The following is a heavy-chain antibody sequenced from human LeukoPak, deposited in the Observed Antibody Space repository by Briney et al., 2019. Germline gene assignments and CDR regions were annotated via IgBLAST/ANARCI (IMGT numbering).Heavy chain of an antibody. V-gene: IGHV3-21*01. J-gene: IGHJ4*02. CDR2: ISYTSSFK. Sequence: PGGSLRLSCAASAFNFRTYSMGWVRQAPGKGLEWVSSISYTSSFKYYADSVKGRFTISRDNAKNSLYLQMNSLRAEDTAVYYCARDYYGSGSYYLGHSDYWGQGTLVTVSS. CDR3: ARDYYGSGSYYLGHSDY. CDR1: AFNFRTYS. D-gene: IGHD3-10*01.